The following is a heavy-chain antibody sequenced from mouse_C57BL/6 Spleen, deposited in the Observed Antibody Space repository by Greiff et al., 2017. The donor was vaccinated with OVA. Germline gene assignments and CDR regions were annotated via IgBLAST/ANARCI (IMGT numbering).Heavy chain of an antibody. Sequence: VQLKQSGPVLVKPGASVKMSCKASGYTFTDYYMNWVKQSHGKSLEWIGVINPYNGGTSYNQKFKGKATLTVDKSSSTAYMELNSLTSEDSAVYYCARSRWDGPYFDYWGQGTTLTVSS. D-gene: IGHD4-1*01. J-gene: IGHJ2*01. CDR3: ARSRWDGPYFDY. CDR1: GYTFTDYY. CDR2: INPYNGGT. V-gene: IGHV1-19*01.